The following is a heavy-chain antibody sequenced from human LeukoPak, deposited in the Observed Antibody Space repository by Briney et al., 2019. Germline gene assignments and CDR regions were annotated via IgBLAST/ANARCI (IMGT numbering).Heavy chain of an antibody. CDR3: AREGYGSGSYYYYYYYMDV. Sequence: SETLSLTCTVSGGSISSYYWSWIRQPPGKGLEWIGYIYYSGSTYYNPSLKSRVTISVDTSKNQFSLKLSSVTAADTAVYYCAREGYGSGSYYYYYYYMDVWGKGTTVTVSS. V-gene: IGHV4-59*01. CDR1: GGSISSYY. CDR2: IYYSGST. J-gene: IGHJ6*03. D-gene: IGHD3-10*01.